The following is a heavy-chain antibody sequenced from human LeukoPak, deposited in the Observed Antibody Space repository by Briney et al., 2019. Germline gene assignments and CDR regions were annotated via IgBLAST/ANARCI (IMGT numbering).Heavy chain of an antibody. CDR2: ISGSGGST. J-gene: IGHJ4*02. V-gene: IGHV3-23*01. Sequence: GGSLRLSCAASGFPFSSYAMSWVRQAPGKGLEWVSAISGSGGSTYYADSVKGRFTISRDNSKNTLYLQMNSLRTEDTALYYCARVYSSGWYALDYWGQGTLVTVPS. CDR3: ARVYSSGWYALDY. D-gene: IGHD6-19*01. CDR1: GFPFSSYA.